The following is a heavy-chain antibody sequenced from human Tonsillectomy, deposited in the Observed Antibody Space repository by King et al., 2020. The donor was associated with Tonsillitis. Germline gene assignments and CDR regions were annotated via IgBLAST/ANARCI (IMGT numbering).Heavy chain of an antibody. V-gene: IGHV4-61*02. D-gene: IGHD3-3*01. Sequence: VQLQESGPGLVKPSQTLSLTCSVSGGSISSGTYYWSWIRQAAGKGLEWIGRTYISGSTNYNPSLKSRVTMSIDMSKNQFSLKLSSVTAADTAVYYCAREYYAFVFDPWGQGTLVTVSS. CDR2: TYISGST. CDR1: GGSISSGTYY. J-gene: IGHJ5*02. CDR3: AREYYAFVFDP.